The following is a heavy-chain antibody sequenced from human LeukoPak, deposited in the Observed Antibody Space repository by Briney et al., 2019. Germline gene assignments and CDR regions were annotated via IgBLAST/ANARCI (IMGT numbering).Heavy chain of an antibody. Sequence: GGSLRLSCAASGFTFSTYWMTWVRQAPGKGLEWVANIKQDGSEKYYVDSVKGRFTISRDNAKNSLYLQMNSLRAEDTAVYYCARGRIAVAGTYIPSNWGPQLYYMDVWGKGTTVTVSS. J-gene: IGHJ6*03. CDR3: ARGRIAVAGTYIPSNWGPQLYYMDV. D-gene: IGHD6-19*01. CDR2: IKQDGSEK. CDR1: GFTFSTYW. V-gene: IGHV3-7*01.